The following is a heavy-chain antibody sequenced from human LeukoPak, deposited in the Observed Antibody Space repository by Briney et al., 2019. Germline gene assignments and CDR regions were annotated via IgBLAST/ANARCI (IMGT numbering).Heavy chain of an antibody. Sequence: SETLSLTCTVSGGSISSNNYYRGWIRQPPGKGLEWIGSIYYSGSTFYNPSLKSRITISVDTSKNQFSLKLSSVTAADTAIYYCARGFMYTNGWYYFDYWGQGTLVTVSS. CDR1: GGSISSNNYY. CDR3: ARGFMYTNGWYYFDY. V-gene: IGHV4-39*01. D-gene: IGHD2-8*01. J-gene: IGHJ4*02. CDR2: IYYSGST.